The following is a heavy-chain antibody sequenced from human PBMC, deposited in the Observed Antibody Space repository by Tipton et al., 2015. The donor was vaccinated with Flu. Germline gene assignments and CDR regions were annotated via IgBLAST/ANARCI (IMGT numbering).Heavy chain of an antibody. CDR1: GFTFSSYA. D-gene: IGHD2-8*01. Sequence: SLRLSCAASGFTFSSYAMSWVRQAPGKGLEWVSAISGSGGSTYYADSVKGRLTISRDNSKNTLYLQMNSLRAEDTAVYYCAKEGGGVYAMGELGYDYYYGMDVWGQGTTVTVSS. CDR2: ISGSGGST. CDR3: AKEGGGVYAMGELGYDYYYGMDV. V-gene: IGHV3-23*01. J-gene: IGHJ6*02.